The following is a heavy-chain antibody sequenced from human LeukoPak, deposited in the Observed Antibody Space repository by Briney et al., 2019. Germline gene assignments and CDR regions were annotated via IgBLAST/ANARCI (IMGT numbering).Heavy chain of an antibody. Sequence: PSETLSLTCAVSGYSISSGFYWAWIRQPPGKGLEWIATIYHNGNRFYNPSLRSRVSISVDTSENVFSLNLSYVAAADTAVYYCARLFGSGSYKPPASTDYWGQGTLVTVAS. CDR1: GYSISSGFY. CDR3: ARLFGSGSYKPPASTDY. V-gene: IGHV4-38-2*01. CDR2: IYHNGNR. J-gene: IGHJ4*02. D-gene: IGHD1-26*01.